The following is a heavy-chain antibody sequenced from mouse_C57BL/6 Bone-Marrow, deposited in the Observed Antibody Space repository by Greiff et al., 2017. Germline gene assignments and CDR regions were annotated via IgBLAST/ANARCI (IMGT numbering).Heavy chain of an antibody. CDR3: VTGTFAY. J-gene: IGHJ3*01. Sequence: VQLQQPGAELVRPGTSVKLSCKASGYTFTSYWMNWVKQRPGQGLEWIGVIDPSDSYTNYNQKFKGKATLTVDTSSSTAYMQLSSLTSEDSAVYYCVTGTFAYWGQGTLVTVSA. V-gene: IGHV1-59*01. CDR1: GYTFTSYW. CDR2: IDPSDSYT. D-gene: IGHD4-1*01.